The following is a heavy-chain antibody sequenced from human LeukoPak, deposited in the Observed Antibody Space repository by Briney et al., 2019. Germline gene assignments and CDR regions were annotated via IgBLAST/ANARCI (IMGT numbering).Heavy chain of an antibody. CDR1: GYTFTSYD. J-gene: IGHJ6*02. CDR2: MNPNSGNT. Sequence: ASVKVSCKASGYTFTSYDINWVRQATGQGLEWMGWMNPNSGNTGYAQKFQGRVTMTRNTSIGTAYMELSSLRSEDTAVYYCARAGYYDFWSGYYGLAKSSGGMDVWGQGTTVTVSS. D-gene: IGHD3-3*01. CDR3: ARAGYYDFWSGYYGLAKSSGGMDV. V-gene: IGHV1-8*01.